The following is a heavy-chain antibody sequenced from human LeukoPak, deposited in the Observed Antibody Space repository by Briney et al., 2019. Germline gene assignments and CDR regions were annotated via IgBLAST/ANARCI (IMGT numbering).Heavy chain of an antibody. CDR3: ARHPIYCSGGSCYSNWFDP. V-gene: IGHV4-39*01. J-gene: IGHJ5*02. CDR1: RGSISSSSYY. Sequence: SETLSLTCTVSRGSISSSSYYWGWIRQPPGKGLEWIGEINHSGSTNYNPSLKSRVTISVDTSKNQFSLKLSSVTAADTAVYYCARHPIYCSGGSCYSNWFDPWGQGTLVTVSS. CDR2: INHSGST. D-gene: IGHD2-15*01.